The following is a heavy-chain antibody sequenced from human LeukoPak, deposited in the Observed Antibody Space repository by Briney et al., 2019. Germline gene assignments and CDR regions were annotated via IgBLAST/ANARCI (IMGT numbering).Heavy chain of an antibody. CDR3: ATDRGTY. J-gene: IGHJ4*02. CDR2: IKEHGSEI. Sequence: GVLRLSCAASGFPFSTSWMNWVRRDPGKGLEWVALIKEHGSEIYHADSVKGRFTISRDDAASSLYLQMHSLRAEDTAVYYCATDRGTYWGQGTLVTVSS. D-gene: IGHD3-10*01. CDR1: GFPFSTSW. V-gene: IGHV3-7*01.